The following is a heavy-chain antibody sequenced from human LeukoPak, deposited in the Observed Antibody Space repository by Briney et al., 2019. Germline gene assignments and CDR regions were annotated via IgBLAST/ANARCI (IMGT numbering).Heavy chain of an antibody. CDR3: ARDGGYCTGSSCSRPYYFDY. J-gene: IGHJ4*02. V-gene: IGHV3-21*01. CDR1: GFTFSSNG. CDR2: ISSSSSYI. Sequence: GGSLRLSCVASGFTFSSNGMHWVRQAPGKGLEWVSSISSSSSYIYYADSVKGRFTISRDNAKNSLFLQMNSLRAEDTAVYYCARDGGYCTGSSCSRPYYFDYWGQGTLVTVSS. D-gene: IGHD2-15*01.